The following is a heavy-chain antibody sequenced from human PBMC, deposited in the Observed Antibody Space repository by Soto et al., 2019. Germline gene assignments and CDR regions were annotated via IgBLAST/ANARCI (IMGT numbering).Heavy chain of an antibody. D-gene: IGHD3-9*01. Sequence: PSETLSLTCTVSGGSISSYYWSWIRQPPGKGLEWIGYIYYSGSTNYNPSLKSRVTISVDTSKNQFSLKLSSVTAADSAVYYCARHPRYFSYYHFMDVWGKGTTVTVSS. J-gene: IGHJ6*03. CDR2: IYYSGST. CDR3: ARHPRYFSYYHFMDV. CDR1: GGSISSYY. V-gene: IGHV4-59*08.